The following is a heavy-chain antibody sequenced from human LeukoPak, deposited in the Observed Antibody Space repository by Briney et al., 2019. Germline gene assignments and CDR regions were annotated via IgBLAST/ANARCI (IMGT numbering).Heavy chain of an antibody. V-gene: IGHV3-64*01. Sequence: PGGSLRLSCAASGFTLSSFTMHWVRQAPGKGLEYVSAISSNGGNTYYANSVKGRFTISRDNSKNTLYLQMGSLRAEDMALYYCAREAVGSHYDYWGQGTLVTVSS. CDR1: GFTLSSFT. CDR3: AREAVGSHYDY. J-gene: IGHJ4*02. D-gene: IGHD6-13*01. CDR2: ISSNGGNT.